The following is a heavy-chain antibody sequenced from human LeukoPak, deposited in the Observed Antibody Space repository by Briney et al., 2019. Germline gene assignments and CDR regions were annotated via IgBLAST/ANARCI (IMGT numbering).Heavy chain of an antibody. V-gene: IGHV4-4*07. Sequence: SETLSLTCTVSGASISDYYWSWIRQPAGKGLEWIGRISTSGSTNYNPSLKSRVTMSVDTSKNQFSLKLSSVTAADTALYYCARGIWEMATIPYWYFDIWGRGTLVTVSS. CDR1: GASISDYY. D-gene: IGHD5-24*01. CDR3: ARGIWEMATIPYWYFDI. J-gene: IGHJ2*01. CDR2: ISTSGST.